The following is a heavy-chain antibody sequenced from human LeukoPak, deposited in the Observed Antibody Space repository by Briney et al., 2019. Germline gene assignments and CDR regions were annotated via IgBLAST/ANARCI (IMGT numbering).Heavy chain of an antibody. CDR1: GGSISSYY. CDR3: ARVNPVDNWFDP. J-gene: IGHJ5*02. D-gene: IGHD2-2*01. V-gene: IGHV4-59*01. CDR2: IYYSGGT. Sequence: SETLSLTCTVSGGSISSYYWSWIRQPPGKGLEWIGYIYYSGGTNYNPSLKSRVTISVDTSKNQFSLKLSSVTAADTAVYYCARVNPVDNWFDPWGQGTLVTVSS.